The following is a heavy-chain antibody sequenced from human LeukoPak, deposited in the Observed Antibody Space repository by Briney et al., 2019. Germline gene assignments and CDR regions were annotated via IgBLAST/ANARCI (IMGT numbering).Heavy chain of an antibody. D-gene: IGHD3-10*01. CDR2: ISSSSAYK. CDR3: ARQDRWVRGVGLDY. V-gene: IGHV3-21*01. CDR1: GFTFNSYS. Sequence: GGSLRLSCTDSGFTFNSYSMGWVRQAPGKGLQWVSSISSSSAYKYYADSLKGRYTISRDNAKNSLYLQMNSLRAEDTAVYYCARQDRWVRGVGLDYWGQGILVTVSS. J-gene: IGHJ4*02.